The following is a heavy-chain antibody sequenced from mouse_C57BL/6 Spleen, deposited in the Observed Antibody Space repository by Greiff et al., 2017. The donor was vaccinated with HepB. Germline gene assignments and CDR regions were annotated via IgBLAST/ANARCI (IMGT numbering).Heavy chain of an antibody. CDR3: GRDYYGSSYVWYFEV. D-gene: IGHD1-1*01. J-gene: IGHJ1*03. V-gene: IGHV10-3*01. Sequence: EVKVVESGGGLVQPKGSLKLSCAASGFTFNTYAMHWVRQAPGKGLEWVARIRSKSSNYATYYADKVKDRFTITRDYTQSKLYLQMNNLETEDTAVYYCGRDYYGSSYVWYFEVWGTGTTVTVSS. CDR2: IRSKSSNYAT. CDR1: GFTFNTYA.